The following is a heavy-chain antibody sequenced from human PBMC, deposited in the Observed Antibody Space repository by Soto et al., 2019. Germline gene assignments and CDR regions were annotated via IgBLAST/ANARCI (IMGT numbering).Heavy chain of an antibody. CDR1: GDSISSSNYF. J-gene: IGHJ4*02. CDR2: IFYSGST. D-gene: IGHD6-19*01. Sequence: QLQLQESGPGLVKPWETLSLTCTVSGDSISSSNYFWGWIRQPPGQGLEWIGTIFYSGSTYYNPYLKSRVTSSVDKSKNQFSLRRISVTAADTALYYCARRYGWLYFDYWGQGSLVTVSS. V-gene: IGHV4-39*01. CDR3: ARRYGWLYFDY.